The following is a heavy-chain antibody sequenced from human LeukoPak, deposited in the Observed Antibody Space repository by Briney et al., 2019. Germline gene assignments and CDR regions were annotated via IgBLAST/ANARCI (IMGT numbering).Heavy chain of an antibody. Sequence: PGESLRLSCAASGFTFSTYGMNWVRQAPGKGLEWVSGISPSGDITYYADSVMGRFSISRDNPKSTVSLQMSSLRAEDTALYYCVRDLHWGGFDVWGQGTMVTVSS. CDR2: ISPSGDIT. D-gene: IGHD7-27*01. J-gene: IGHJ3*01. V-gene: IGHV3-23*01. CDR3: VRDLHWGGFDV. CDR1: GFTFSTYG.